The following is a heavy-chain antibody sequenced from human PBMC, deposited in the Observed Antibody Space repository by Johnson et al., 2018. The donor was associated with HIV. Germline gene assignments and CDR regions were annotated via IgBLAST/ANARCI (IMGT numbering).Heavy chain of an antibody. CDR2: ISHDGSHK. J-gene: IGHJ3*02. CDR3: ASKAAGTMHAFDI. V-gene: IGHV3-30*03. CDR1: GFTFSS. Sequence: QVQLVESGGGLVQPGRSLRVSCAASGFTFSSMHWDRQAPGKGLEWVAVISHDGSHKYYADSVKGRFTVSRDNAKNSLYLQMNSLRAEDTAVYYCASKAAGTMHAFDIWGQGTMVTVSS. D-gene: IGHD6-13*01.